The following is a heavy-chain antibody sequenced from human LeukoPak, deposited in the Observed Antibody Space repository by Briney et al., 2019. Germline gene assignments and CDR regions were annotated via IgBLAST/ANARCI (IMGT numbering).Heavy chain of an antibody. D-gene: IGHD3-9*01. J-gene: IGHJ4*02. CDR1: GFTFDFYT. CDR3: LRDLNY. Sequence: GDSLRLSCVASGFTFDFYTMDWLRQAPGKGPEWVASIHDSSNYIHYADSVKGRFTISRDNAKNTLYLQMNSLRAEDTAVYYCLRDLNYWGQGILVTVSS. V-gene: IGHV3-21*01. CDR2: IHDSSNYI.